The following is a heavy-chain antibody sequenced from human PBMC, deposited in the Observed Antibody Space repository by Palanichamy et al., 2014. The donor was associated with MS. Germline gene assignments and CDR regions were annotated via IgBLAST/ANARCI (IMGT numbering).Heavy chain of an antibody. D-gene: IGHD3-3*01. J-gene: IGHJ5*01. V-gene: IGHV1-8*01. CDR2: MIPDSGDT. Sequence: QVHLVQSGAEVKKPGASVKVSCKASGYSFNEYDINWVRQAPGQGLEWLGRMIPDSGDTDYAQKFQGRVTMTRDTSIKTAYLELRNLRSEDTAVYYCARNPSGRFLEWFFSWGQGTLVTVSS. CDR3: ARNPSGRFLEWFFS. CDR1: GYSFNEYD.